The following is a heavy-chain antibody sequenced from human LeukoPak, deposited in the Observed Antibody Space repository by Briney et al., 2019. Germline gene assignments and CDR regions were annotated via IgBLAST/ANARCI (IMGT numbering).Heavy chain of an antibody. Sequence: SSETLSLTCTVSGGSISSSSHYWGWIRQPPGKGLEWIGSINYSGNTYYNPSLMSRVTISVDTSKNQFSLKLSSVTAADTAVYYCARDLKYQHDPYDYVPWGQGTLVTVSS. CDR1: GGSISSSSHY. CDR3: ARDLKYQHDPYDYVP. CDR2: INYSGNT. V-gene: IGHV4-39*07. J-gene: IGHJ4*02. D-gene: IGHD3-16*01.